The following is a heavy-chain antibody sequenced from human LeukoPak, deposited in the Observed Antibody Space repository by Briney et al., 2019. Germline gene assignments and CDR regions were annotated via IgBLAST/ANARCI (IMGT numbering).Heavy chain of an antibody. V-gene: IGHV1-69*13. Sequence: SVKVSCKASRGTFSNYAISWVRQAPGQGLEWMGGIIPIFGTANYAQKLQGRVTITADESTSTVYMELSSLRSEDTAVYYCARDNSVRDEAWWFNPWGQGTLVTVSS. J-gene: IGHJ5*02. CDR2: IIPIFGTA. CDR1: RGTFSNYA. CDR3: ARDNSVRDEAWWFNP. D-gene: IGHD5-24*01.